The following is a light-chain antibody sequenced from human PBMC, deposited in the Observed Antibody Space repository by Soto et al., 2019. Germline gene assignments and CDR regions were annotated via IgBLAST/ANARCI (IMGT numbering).Light chain of an antibody. CDR2: GAS. CDR3: QQYGSSPT. J-gene: IGKJ1*01. CDR1: QSVSSSY. V-gene: IGKV3-20*01. Sequence: EIVFTQSPGTLSFFPGGRATPSCRASQSVSSSYLAWYQQKPGQAPRLLIYGASSRATGIPDRFSGSGSGTDFTLTISRLEPEDFAVYYCQQYGSSPTFGQGTKVDIK.